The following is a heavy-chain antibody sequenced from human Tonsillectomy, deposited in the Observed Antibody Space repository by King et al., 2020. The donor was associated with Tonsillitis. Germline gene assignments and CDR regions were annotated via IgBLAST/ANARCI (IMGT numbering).Heavy chain of an antibody. CDR3: ARPPSFWSGYLP. J-gene: IGHJ5*02. Sequence: QLVQSGGGVVQPGRSLRLSCAASGFTFRSYAMHWVRQAPGKGLEWGAVISYDGSNKKYADSVKGRLTISRDNSKNTLYLQMNSLRAEDTAVYYCARPPSFWSGYLPWGQGTLVTVSS. V-gene: IGHV3-30-3*01. D-gene: IGHD3-3*01. CDR1: GFTFRSYA. CDR2: ISYDGSNK.